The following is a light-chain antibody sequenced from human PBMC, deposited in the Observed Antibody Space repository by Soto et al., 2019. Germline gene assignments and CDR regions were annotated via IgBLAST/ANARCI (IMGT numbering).Light chain of an antibody. CDR2: AAS. V-gene: IGKV1-5*01. Sequence: DIQMTQSPSTLSASVGDRVTITCRASQSISSWLAWYQQKPGKAPRLLIYAASSLKSGVPSRFSGSGSGTEFTLTLSSLQPDDFATYYCQQYNSYSSPFGQGTMIEIK. J-gene: IGKJ1*01. CDR1: QSISSW. CDR3: QQYNSYSSP.